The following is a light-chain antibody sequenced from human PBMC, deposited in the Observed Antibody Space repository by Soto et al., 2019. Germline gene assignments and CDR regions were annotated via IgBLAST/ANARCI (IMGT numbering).Light chain of an antibody. Sequence: DIQMTQSPSSLSASVGDRVTITCRASQSISNYLNWYLQKPGKAPKLLMYAASSLQSGVPSRFGGSGSGTDFTLTISSLQPEDFATYYCQQSYSTPRTFGQGTKVEIK. CDR3: QQSYSTPRT. J-gene: IGKJ1*01. CDR1: QSISNY. CDR2: AAS. V-gene: IGKV1-39*01.